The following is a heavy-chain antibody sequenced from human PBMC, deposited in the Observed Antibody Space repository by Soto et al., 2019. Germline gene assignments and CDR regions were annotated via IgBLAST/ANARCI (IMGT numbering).Heavy chain of an antibody. D-gene: IGHD2-15*01. CDR1: GYSFINYW. J-gene: IGHJ4*02. Sequence: ESXKISFEASGYSFINYWIGWVRQMPGKGLEWMAIINPGNSETRYSPAFQGQVTISADKSITTTYLQWDSLKASDTAMYYCARPDNNYVAYWGQGALVTVSS. CDR2: INPGNSET. CDR3: ARPDNNYVAY. V-gene: IGHV5-51*01.